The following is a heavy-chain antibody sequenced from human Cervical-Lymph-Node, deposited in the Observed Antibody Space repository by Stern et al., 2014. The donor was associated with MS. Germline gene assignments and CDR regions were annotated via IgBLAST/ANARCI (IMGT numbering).Heavy chain of an antibody. CDR2: INSGGTTI. CDR1: GFNFRTYS. V-gene: IGHV3-48*01. CDR3: ARGVIYCSGANCQSVGDAFDI. D-gene: IGHD3-10*01. J-gene: IGHJ3*02. Sequence: EEQLVESGGGLVQPGGSLRLSCAASGFNFRTYSINWVRQAPGKGLEWISYINSGGTTIFYADSVKGRFTISRDNGKNSLYLQMNSLRAEDAAVYYCARGVIYCSGANCQSVGDAFDIWGQGTMVAVSS.